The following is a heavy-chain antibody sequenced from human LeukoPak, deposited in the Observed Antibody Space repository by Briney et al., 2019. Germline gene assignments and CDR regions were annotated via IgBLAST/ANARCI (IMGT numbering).Heavy chain of an antibody. CDR1: GYTFTSHD. D-gene: IGHD3-10*01. CDR2: MNPNSGNT. J-gene: IGHJ6*02. V-gene: IGHV1-8*01. CDR3: ARGLVRGRFDRDV. Sequence: ASVKVSCKASGYTFTSHDIDWVRQATGQGLEWMGWMNPNSGNTGYAQKFQGRVTMTRDTSISTVYMELSSLTSEDTAVYYCARGLVRGRFDRDVWGQGTTVTVS.